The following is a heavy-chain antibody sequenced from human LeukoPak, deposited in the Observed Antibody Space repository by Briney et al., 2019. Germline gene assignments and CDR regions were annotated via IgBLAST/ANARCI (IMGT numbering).Heavy chain of an antibody. Sequence: PGGSLRLSCAASGFTVSSIYMSWVRHAPGKGLEWVSVIYSGGNTYYADSVKGRFTISRDNSKDTLYLQMNSLRHEDTAVYYCAASRSGVDYWGQGTLVTVSS. V-gene: IGHV3-53*01. D-gene: IGHD3-10*01. CDR1: GFTVSSIY. J-gene: IGHJ4*02. CDR2: IYSGGNT. CDR3: AASRSGVDY.